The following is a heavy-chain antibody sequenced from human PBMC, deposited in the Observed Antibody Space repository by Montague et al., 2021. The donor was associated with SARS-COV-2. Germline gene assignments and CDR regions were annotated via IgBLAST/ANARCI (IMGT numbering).Heavy chain of an antibody. CDR2: IKQDGSEK. CDR3: ARDRIKYGPYNWFDP. D-gene: IGHD4-17*01. J-gene: IGHJ5*02. V-gene: IGHV3-7*03. Sequence: SLRLSCAASGFTFSSYWKSWVRQAPGKGLEWVANIKQDGSEKYYVDSVKGRFTISRDNAKNSLYLQMNSLRAEDTAVYYCARDRIKYGPYNWFDPWGQGTLVTVSS. CDR1: GFTFSSYW.